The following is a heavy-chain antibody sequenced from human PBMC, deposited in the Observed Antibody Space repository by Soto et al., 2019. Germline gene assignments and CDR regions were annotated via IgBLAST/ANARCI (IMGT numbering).Heavy chain of an antibody. CDR1: GYSFTSYW. D-gene: IGHD3-10*01. CDR3: ARPPRPGGNYYYGMDV. J-gene: IGHJ6*02. CDR2: IDPSDSYT. Sequence: GESLKISCKGSGYSFTSYWISWVRQMPGKGLEWMGRIDPSDSYTNYSPSFQGHVTISADKSISTAYLQWSSLKASDTAIYYCARPPRPGGNYYYGMDVWGQWTTVTVSS. V-gene: IGHV5-10-1*01.